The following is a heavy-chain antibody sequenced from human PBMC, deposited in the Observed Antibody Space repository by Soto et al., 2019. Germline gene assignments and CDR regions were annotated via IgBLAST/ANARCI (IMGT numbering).Heavy chain of an antibody. CDR1: GGTFSSYT. CDR2: IIPILGIA. Sequence: QVQLVQSGAEVKKPGSSVKVSCKASGGTFSSYTISWVRQAPGQGLEWMGRIIPILGIANYAQKFQGRVTIXAXISTSTAYMELSSLRSEDTAVYYCARDRFDSSGYYLWGQGTLVTVSS. J-gene: IGHJ5*02. V-gene: IGHV1-69*08. CDR3: ARDRFDSSGYYL. D-gene: IGHD3-22*01.